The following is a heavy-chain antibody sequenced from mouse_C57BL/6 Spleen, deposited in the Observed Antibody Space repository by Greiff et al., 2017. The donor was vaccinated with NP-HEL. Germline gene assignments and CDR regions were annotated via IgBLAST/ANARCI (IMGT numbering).Heavy chain of an antibody. CDR1: GYSITSGYY. D-gene: IGHD1-1*01. J-gene: IGHJ2*01. V-gene: IGHV3-6*01. Sequence: DVKLQESGPGLVKPSQSLSLTCSVTGYSITSGYYWNWIRQFPGNKLEWMGYISYDGSNNYNPSLKNRISITRDTSKNQFFLKLNSVTTEDTATYYCARITTVGADYWGQGTTLTVSS. CDR2: ISYDGSN. CDR3: ARITTVGADY.